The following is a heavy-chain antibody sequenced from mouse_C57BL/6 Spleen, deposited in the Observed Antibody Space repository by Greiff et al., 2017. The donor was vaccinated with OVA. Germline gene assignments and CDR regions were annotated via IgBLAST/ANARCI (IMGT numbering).Heavy chain of an antibody. Sequence: EVQLVESGGGLVKPGGSLKLSCAASGFTFSSYAMSWVRQTPEKRLEWVATISDGGSYTYYPDNVKGRFTISRDNAKNNLYLQMSHLKSEDTAMYYCARAYWDGYFDYWGQGTTLTVSS. CDR1: GFTFSSYA. D-gene: IGHD4-1*01. V-gene: IGHV5-4*01. J-gene: IGHJ2*01. CDR3: ARAYWDGYFDY. CDR2: ISDGGSYT.